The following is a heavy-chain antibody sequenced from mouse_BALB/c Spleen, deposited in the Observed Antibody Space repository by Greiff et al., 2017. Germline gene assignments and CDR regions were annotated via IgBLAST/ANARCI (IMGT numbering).Heavy chain of an antibody. J-gene: IGHJ3*01. CDR3: ARGARATWGFAY. CDR2: IDPENGNT. CDR1: GFKIKDYY. Sequence: DVKLQESGAELVRPGALVKLSCKASGFKIKDYYMHWVKQRPEQGLEWIGWIDPENGNTIYDPKFQGKASITADTSSNTAYLQLSSLTSEDTAVYYCARGARATWGFAYWGQGTLVTVSA. D-gene: IGHD3-1*01. V-gene: IGHV14-1*02.